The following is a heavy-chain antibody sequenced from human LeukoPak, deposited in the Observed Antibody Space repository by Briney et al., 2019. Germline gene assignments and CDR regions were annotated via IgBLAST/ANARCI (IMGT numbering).Heavy chain of an antibody. V-gene: IGHV4-59*01. CDR1: GGSISSYY. J-gene: IGHJ5*02. D-gene: IGHD1-26*01. CDR2: IYYSGST. Sequence: SGTLSLTCTVSGGSISSYYWSWIRQPPGKGLEWIGYIYYSGSTNYNPSLKSRVTISVDTSKNQFSLKLSSVTAADTAVYYCARGGSYGLNWFDPWGQGTLVTVSS. CDR3: ARGGSYGLNWFDP.